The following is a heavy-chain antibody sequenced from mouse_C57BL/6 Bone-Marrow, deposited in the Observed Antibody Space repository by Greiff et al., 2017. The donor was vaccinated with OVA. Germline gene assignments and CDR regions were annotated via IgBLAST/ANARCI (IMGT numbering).Heavy chain of an antibody. CDR3: ARKGIGTYWYFDV. J-gene: IGHJ1*03. D-gene: IGHD4-1*01. CDR1: GYTFTDYY. Sequence: EVQLQQSGPVLVKPGASVKMSCKASGYTFTDYYMNWVKQSHGKSLEWIGVINPYNGGTSYNQKFKGKATLTVDKSSSTAYMELNSLTSEDSAVYYCARKGIGTYWYFDVWGTGTTVTVSS. CDR2: INPYNGGT. V-gene: IGHV1-19*01.